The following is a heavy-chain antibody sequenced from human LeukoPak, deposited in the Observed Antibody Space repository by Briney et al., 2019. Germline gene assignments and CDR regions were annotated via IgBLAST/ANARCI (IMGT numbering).Heavy chain of an antibody. Sequence: SVKVSCKASGGTFSSYAISWVRQAPGQGLEWMGGINPIFGTANYAQKFQGRVTITTDESTSTAYMELSSLRSEDTAVYYCARDYYDSSGYFGYWGQGTLVTVSS. J-gene: IGHJ4*02. D-gene: IGHD3-22*01. CDR3: ARDYYDSSGYFGY. CDR1: GGTFSSYA. CDR2: INPIFGTA. V-gene: IGHV1-69*05.